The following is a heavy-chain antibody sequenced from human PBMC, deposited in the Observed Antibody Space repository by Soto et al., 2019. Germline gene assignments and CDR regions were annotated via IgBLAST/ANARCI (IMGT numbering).Heavy chain of an antibody. CDR2: IYYTGGSP. V-gene: IGHV4-59*01. CDR1: GGSIRTYY. J-gene: IGHJ5*02. Sequence: PSETLSLTCTVSGGSIRTYYWSWIRQPPGKGLEWIGYIYYTGGSPNYNPSLKSRVAISVDTSKNQFSLKLSSVTAADTAVYYCARGYCSSTICYIWDNWFDPWGQGTLVTVSS. D-gene: IGHD2-2*02. CDR3: ARGYCSSTICYIWDNWFDP.